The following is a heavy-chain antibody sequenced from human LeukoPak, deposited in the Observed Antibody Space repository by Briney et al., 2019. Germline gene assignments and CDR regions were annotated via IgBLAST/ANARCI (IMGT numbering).Heavy chain of an antibody. J-gene: IGHJ4*02. Sequence: GGSLRLSCAASGFTFSSYGMDWVRQAPGKGLQWVAVIWYDGNRQYYADSVKGRFTISRDNSRNTVYLQMNSLRAEDTAVYYCARLGSSWTFDYWGQGALVTVSS. CDR1: GFTFSSYG. V-gene: IGHV3-33*01. CDR2: IWYDGNRQ. CDR3: ARLGSSWTFDY. D-gene: IGHD6-13*01.